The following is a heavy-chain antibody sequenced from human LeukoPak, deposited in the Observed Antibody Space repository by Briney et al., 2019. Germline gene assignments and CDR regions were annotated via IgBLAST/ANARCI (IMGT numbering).Heavy chain of an antibody. D-gene: IGHD3-22*01. V-gene: IGHV4-39*07. CDR1: GGSISSDSYY. Sequence: SETLSLTCTVSGGSISSDSYYWGWIRQPPGKGLEWIGSIYYSGSTYYNPSLKSRVTISVDTSKNQFSLKLSSVTAADTAVYYCARAGGDYYDRFSDYWGQGTLVTVSS. CDR3: ARAGGDYYDRFSDY. CDR2: IYYSGST. J-gene: IGHJ4*02.